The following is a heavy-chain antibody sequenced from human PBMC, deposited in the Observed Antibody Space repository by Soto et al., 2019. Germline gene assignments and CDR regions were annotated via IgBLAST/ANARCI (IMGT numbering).Heavy chain of an antibody. J-gene: IGHJ6*02. D-gene: IGHD3-10*01. CDR3: AKTPLPEIVPVGREFTYYYFGMDV. V-gene: IGHV3-9*01. CDR2: STRNGDTV. CDR1: GFTFDDYA. Sequence: EEQLVESGGGLVQPGRSLRLSCTGSGFTFDDYAMHWVRHAPGKGLEWVSGSTRNGDTVGYANSGKGRFIISRDNAKKSLYLQMHSLRPDATALYYCAKTPLPEIVPVGREFTYYYFGMDVWGQGTSVTVSS.